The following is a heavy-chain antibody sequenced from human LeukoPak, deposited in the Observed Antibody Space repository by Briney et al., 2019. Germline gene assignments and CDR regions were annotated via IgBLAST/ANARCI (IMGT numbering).Heavy chain of an antibody. Sequence: TGGSLRLSCSASGFTFSNYAMHWVRQAPGKGLEWVALISYDGSNKYYADSVKGRFTISRDNSKNTLYLQMDSLRGEDTAVYYCARDRQGESNWFDPWGQGTLVTVSS. D-gene: IGHD3-16*01. CDR3: ARDRQGESNWFDP. V-gene: IGHV3-30-3*01. J-gene: IGHJ5*02. CDR1: GFTFSNYA. CDR2: ISYDGSNK.